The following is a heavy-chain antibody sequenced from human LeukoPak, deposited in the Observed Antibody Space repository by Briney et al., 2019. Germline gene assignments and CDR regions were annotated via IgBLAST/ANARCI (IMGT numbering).Heavy chain of an antibody. CDR3: AKVGGPEDY. J-gene: IGHJ4*02. D-gene: IGHD3-3*01. CDR1: GFTFSSYG. CDR2: ISYDGSNK. Sequence: PGGSLRLSCAASGFTFSSYGMPWVRQAPGKGLEWVAVISYDGSNKYYADSVKGRFTISRDNSKNTLYLQMNSLRAEDTAVYYCAKVGGPEDYWGQGTLVTVSS. V-gene: IGHV3-30*18.